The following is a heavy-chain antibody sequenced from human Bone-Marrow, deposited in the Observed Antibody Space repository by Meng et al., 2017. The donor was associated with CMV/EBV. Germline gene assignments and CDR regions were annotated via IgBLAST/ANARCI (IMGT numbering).Heavy chain of an antibody. CDR3: ARDSRWGVAYYYYGMDV. V-gene: IGHV3-30*04. CDR2: ISYDGTNK. J-gene: IGHJ6*02. CDR1: GFTFHNYA. Sequence: GGSLRLSCAASGFTFHNYAMHWLRQAPGKGLEWVTVISYDGTNKYYVDSVQGRFTISRDNSKNTLYLEMNSLRAEDTAVYYCARDSRWGVAYYYYGMDVWGQGTTVTVSS. D-gene: IGHD2-15*01.